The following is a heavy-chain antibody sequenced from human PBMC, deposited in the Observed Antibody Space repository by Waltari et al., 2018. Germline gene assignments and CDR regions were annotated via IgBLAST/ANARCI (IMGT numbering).Heavy chain of an antibody. CDR3: ATYIGASVGTAAFDV. D-gene: IGHD5-12*01. CDR2: VSYSGTT. CDR1: GVSITSNRHY. V-gene: IGHV4-39*01. Sequence: QLHLQESGPSLGRPSGTLSLIGGVSGVSITSNRHYWPWIRQSPGQGLEWIGPVSYSGTTYISPPLKSRVSVSRDTSKNQVSLILGSVTAADMAVYYCATYIGASVGTAAFDVWGQGTMVTVSS. J-gene: IGHJ3*01.